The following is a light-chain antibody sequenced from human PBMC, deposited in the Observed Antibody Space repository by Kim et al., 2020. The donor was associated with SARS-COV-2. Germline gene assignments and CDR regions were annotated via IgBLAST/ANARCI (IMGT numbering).Light chain of an antibody. J-gene: IGLJ3*02. CDR2: DVA. CDR1: SSDVGGYNY. Sequence: GQSITISCTVTSSDVGGYNYVSWYQQHPGRAPNLMIYDVAKRPSGVSNRFSGSKSGNTASLTISGLQAEDEADYYCSSFASRTTWVFGGGTQLTVL. CDR3: SSFASRTTWV. V-gene: IGLV2-14*03.